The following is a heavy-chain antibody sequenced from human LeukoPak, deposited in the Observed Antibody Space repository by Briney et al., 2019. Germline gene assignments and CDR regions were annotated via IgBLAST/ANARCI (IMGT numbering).Heavy chain of an antibody. CDR2: IYNSGST. CDR1: GGSISSYY. CDR3: ASRLRYFDGLAFDI. J-gene: IGHJ3*02. V-gene: IGHV4-59*01. D-gene: IGHD3-9*01. Sequence: PSETLSLTCIVSGGSISSYYWGWIRQPPGKGLEWIGYIYNSGSTNYNPSLKSRVTISVDTSKNQFSLKLSSVTAADTAVYYCASRLRYFDGLAFDIWGQGTMVTVSS.